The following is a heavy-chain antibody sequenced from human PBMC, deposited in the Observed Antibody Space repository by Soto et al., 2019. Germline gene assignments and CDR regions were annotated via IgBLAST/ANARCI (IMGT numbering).Heavy chain of an antibody. D-gene: IGHD6-13*01. J-gene: IGHJ4*02. CDR3: ARRIPTAGLFDF. V-gene: IGHV4-59*12. Sequence: SETLSLTCTVSGGSINSYYWSWIRQPPGKGLEWVGYIYYSGTTYYNPSLKSRLTISGDTAKNQFSLKLTSVTAAVTAVYYCARRIPTAGLFDFWGQGALVTVSS. CDR2: IYYSGTT. CDR1: GGSINSYY.